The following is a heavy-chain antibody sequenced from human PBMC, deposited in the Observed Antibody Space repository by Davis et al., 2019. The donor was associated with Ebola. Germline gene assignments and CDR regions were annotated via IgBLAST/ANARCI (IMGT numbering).Heavy chain of an antibody. V-gene: IGHV3-21*01. CDR3: ARDGGDSGIRFDS. D-gene: IGHD3-10*01. J-gene: IGHJ4*02. Sequence: DSVKGRFTISRDNAKNSLYLQMNNLRAEDTAVYYCARDGGDSGIRFDSWGQGTLVTVSS.